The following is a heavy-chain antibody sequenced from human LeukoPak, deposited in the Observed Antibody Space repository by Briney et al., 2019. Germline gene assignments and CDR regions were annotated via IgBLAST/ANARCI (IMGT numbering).Heavy chain of an antibody. CDR1: GFTVSSNY. V-gene: IGHV3-53*01. D-gene: IGHD2-21*02. Sequence: PGGSLRLSCAASGFTVSSNYMSWVRQAPGKGLEWVSVIYSGGSTYYADSVKGRFTISRDNSKNTLYLQMNSLRAEDTAVYYCASGIGVVVTAMDYWGQGTLVTVSS. J-gene: IGHJ4*02. CDR3: ASGIGVVVTAMDY. CDR2: IYSGGST.